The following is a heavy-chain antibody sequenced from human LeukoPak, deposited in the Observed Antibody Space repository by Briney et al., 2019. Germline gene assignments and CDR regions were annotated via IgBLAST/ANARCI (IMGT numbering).Heavy chain of an antibody. CDR3: ARDLLRLGELSLSTPLDY. CDR2: ISSSGSTI. J-gene: IGHJ4*02. Sequence: GGSLRLSCAASGFTFSDYYMSWIRQAPGKGLEWVSYISSSGSTIYYADSVKGRFTISRDNAKNSLYLQMNSLRAEDTAVYYCARDLLRLGELSLSTPLDYWGQGTLVTVSS. CDR1: GFTFSDYY. V-gene: IGHV3-11*01. D-gene: IGHD3-16*02.